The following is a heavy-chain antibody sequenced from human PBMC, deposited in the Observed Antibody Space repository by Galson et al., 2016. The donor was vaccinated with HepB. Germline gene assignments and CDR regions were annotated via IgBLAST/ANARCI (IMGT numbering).Heavy chain of an antibody. V-gene: IGHV3-9*01. CDR3: GEDILPGGMDV. CDR1: GFSLDRYA. CDR2: ISLDTDRI. J-gene: IGHJ6*02. D-gene: IGHD3-3*01. Sequence: SLRLSCAVSGFSLDRYAMHWVRLVPGKGLEWVSGISLDTDRIGYADSVKGRFIVSRDKARNSVYLQMNSLRTEDSALYYCGEDILPGGMDVWGHGTRVTVAS.